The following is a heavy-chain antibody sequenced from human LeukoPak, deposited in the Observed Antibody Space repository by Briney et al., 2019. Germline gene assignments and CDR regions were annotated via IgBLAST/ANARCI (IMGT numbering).Heavy chain of an antibody. D-gene: IGHD3-10*01. V-gene: IGHV3-23*01. CDR2: ISGSGGST. Sequence: GGSLRLSCAASGFTFSSYAMSWVRQAPGKGLEWVSAISGSGGSTYYADSVKGRFTISRDNSKNTLYLQMNSLRAEDMAVYYCAKDWTYGSGSYYNYWGQGTLVTVSS. J-gene: IGHJ4*02. CDR3: AKDWTYGSGSYYNY. CDR1: GFTFSSYA.